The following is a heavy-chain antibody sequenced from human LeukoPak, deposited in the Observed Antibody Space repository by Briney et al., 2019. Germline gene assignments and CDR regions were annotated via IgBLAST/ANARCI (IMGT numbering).Heavy chain of an antibody. CDR2: TSSSGSTI. D-gene: IGHD4-17*01. CDR3: ARAPPTTVTTPYN. CDR1: GFTFSDYY. V-gene: IGHV3-11*04. J-gene: IGHJ4*02. Sequence: GGSLRLSCAASGFTFSDYYMSWIRQAPGKGLEWVSYTSSSGSTIYYADSVKGRFTISRDNAKNSLYLQMNSLRAEDTAVYYCARAPPTTVTTPYNWGQGTLVTVSS.